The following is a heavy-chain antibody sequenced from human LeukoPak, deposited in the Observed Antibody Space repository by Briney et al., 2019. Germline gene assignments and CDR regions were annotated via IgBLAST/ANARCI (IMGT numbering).Heavy chain of an antibody. V-gene: IGHV3-23*01. CDR1: GFTFSSYA. Sequence: PGGSLRLSCAASGFTFSSYAMSWVRQAPGKGLEWVSAISGSGGSTYYADSVKGRFTISRDNSKNTLYLQMNSLRAEDTAVYYCAKTYYDFWSGYHESYYFDYWGQGTLVTVSS. CDR2: ISGSGGST. J-gene: IGHJ4*02. CDR3: AKTYYDFWSGYHESYYFDY. D-gene: IGHD3-3*01.